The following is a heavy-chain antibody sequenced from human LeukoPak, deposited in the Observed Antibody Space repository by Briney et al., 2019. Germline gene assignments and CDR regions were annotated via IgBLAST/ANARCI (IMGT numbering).Heavy chain of an antibody. CDR3: AREGNRSSDSSASYPLDY. CDR2: MNPHSGNT. J-gene: IGHJ4*02. CDR1: GYTFSSND. D-gene: IGHD1-26*01. V-gene: IGHV1-8*01. Sequence: ASVKVSCKASGYTFSSNDINWVRQATGQGLEWMGWMNPHSGNTGYAQKFQGRVTITKNSSISTAYMELSSLRSEDTAVYYCAREGNRSSDSSASYPLDYWGQGTLVTVSS.